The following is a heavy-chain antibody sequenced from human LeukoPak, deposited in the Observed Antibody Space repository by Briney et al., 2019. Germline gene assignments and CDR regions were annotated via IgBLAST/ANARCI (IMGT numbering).Heavy chain of an antibody. V-gene: IGHV3-64D*06. CDR3: VRGTGY. J-gene: IGHJ4*02. Sequence: GGSLRLSCSVSGFTFTTYVMHWVRQAPGKGLEYVSAISSNGDNTYYADSVKGRFTISRDNSKNTLYLQMSSLRADDTAVYYCVRGTGYWGQGTLVTVSS. CDR2: ISSNGDNT. CDR1: GFTFTTYV.